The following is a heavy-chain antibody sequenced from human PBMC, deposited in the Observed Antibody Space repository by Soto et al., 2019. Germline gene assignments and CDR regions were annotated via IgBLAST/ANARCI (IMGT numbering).Heavy chain of an antibody. D-gene: IGHD2-2*01. J-gene: IGHJ6*02. CDR1: GYSISSGNY. Sequence: SETLSLTCAVSGYSISSGNYWAWIRQPPGRGLEWIGSLYHIGSTHYNTSLKSRVTISVDTSKNHFSLELSSVTAADTAIYYCRSSISCYDESCVDVWGQGTMVTVS. CDR2: LYHIGST. V-gene: IGHV4-38-2*01. CDR3: RSSISCYDESCVDV.